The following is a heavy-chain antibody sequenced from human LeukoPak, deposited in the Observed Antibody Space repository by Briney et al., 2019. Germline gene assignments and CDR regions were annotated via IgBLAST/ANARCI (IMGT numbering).Heavy chain of an antibody. CDR2: ISDYNGNT. V-gene: IGHV1-18*01. CDR3: ARIPRVVAGPDY. D-gene: IGHD6-19*01. Sequence: ASVKVSRKSSVYTFTSYGISWVRQAPGQGLEWMGWISDYNGNTNYAQKLQGRVTMTTDTSTSTAYMELRSLRSDDTAVYYCARIPRVVAGPDYWGQGTLVTVSS. J-gene: IGHJ4*02. CDR1: VYTFTSYG.